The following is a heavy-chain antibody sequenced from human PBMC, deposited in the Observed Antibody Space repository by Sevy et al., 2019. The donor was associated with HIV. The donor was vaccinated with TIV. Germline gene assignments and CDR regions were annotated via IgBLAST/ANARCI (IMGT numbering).Heavy chain of an antibody. J-gene: IGHJ4*02. D-gene: IGHD6-6*01. Sequence: SETLSLTCSVSGRSISSYFWTWVRQSPGKGLEWIGDIYFTGNTDYSPALKSRVILSLDTSKSQFSLSLKSVTAADTAIYLCARASTSRPRVLDYWGQGTLVTVSS. V-gene: IGHV4-59*01. CDR3: ARASTSRPRVLDY. CDR2: IYFTGNT. CDR1: GRSISSYF.